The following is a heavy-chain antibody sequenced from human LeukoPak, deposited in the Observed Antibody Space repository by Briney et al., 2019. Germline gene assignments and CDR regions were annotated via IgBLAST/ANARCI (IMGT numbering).Heavy chain of an antibody. CDR1: GFTFSSYG. CDR3: AKGTQEAASQFYYYYYGMDV. V-gene: IGHV3-33*06. D-gene: IGHD6-25*01. J-gene: IGHJ6*02. Sequence: PGRSLRLSCAASGFTFSSYGMHWVRQAPGKGLEWLAIIWYDGNNKYYADSVKGRFTISRDNSKNTLYLQMNSLRAEDTAVYYCAKGTQEAASQFYYYYYGMDVWGQGTTVTVSS. CDR2: IWYDGNNK.